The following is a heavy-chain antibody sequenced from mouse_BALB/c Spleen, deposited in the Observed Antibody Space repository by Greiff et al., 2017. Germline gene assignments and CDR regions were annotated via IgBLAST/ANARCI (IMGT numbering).Heavy chain of an antibody. D-gene: IGHD2-1*01. J-gene: IGHJ3*01. Sequence: VQLQQPGAELVKPGASVKLSCKASGYTFTSYWMHWVKQRPGQGLEWIGEINPSNGRTNYNEKFKSKATLTVDKSSSTAYMQLSSLTSEDSAVYYCARSGYGNYGFAYWGQGTLVTVSA. CDR3: ARSGYGNYGFAY. CDR2: INPSNGRT. CDR1: GYTFTSYW. V-gene: IGHV1S81*02.